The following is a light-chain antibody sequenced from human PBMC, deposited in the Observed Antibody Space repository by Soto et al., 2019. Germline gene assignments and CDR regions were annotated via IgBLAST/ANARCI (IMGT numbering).Light chain of an antibody. J-gene: IGKJ1*01. Sequence: EIVLTQSPGTLSLSPGEVATLSCRASQSINSFLAWYQQRRGQAPRLLIRGASNRATGIPDRFSGSGSGPDFTLTISRLEPEDFAVYYCQQYGGSPRTFGQGTKVDIK. CDR2: GAS. V-gene: IGKV3-20*01. CDR1: QSINSF. CDR3: QQYGGSPRT.